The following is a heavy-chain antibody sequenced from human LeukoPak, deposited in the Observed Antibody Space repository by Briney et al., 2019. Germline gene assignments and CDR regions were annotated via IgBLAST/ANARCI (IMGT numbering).Heavy chain of an antibody. J-gene: IGHJ3*02. CDR3: ARNYYDILTGYSTPDDAFDI. CDR2: ISAYNGNT. CDR1: GYTFTSYG. V-gene: IGHV1-18*01. D-gene: IGHD3-9*01. Sequence: GASVKVSCKASGYTFTSYGISWVRQAPGQGLEWTGWISAYNGNTNYAQKLQGGVTMTTDTSTSTAYMELRSLRSDDTAVYYCARNYYDILTGYSTPDDAFDIWGQGTMVTVSS.